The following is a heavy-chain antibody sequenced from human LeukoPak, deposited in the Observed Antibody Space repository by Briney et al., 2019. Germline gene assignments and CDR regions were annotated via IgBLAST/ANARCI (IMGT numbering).Heavy chain of an antibody. V-gene: IGHV3-21*01. CDR2: ISSSGTYI. Sequence: GGSLRLSRAASGFTFSIYNMDWVRQAPGKGLEWVSSISSSGTYIYYADSVEGRFTISRDTAKNSLYLQMSSLRAEDTAVYYCARERQSLTGYYIGLDAFDSSGQGTMVTVSS. CDR3: ARERQSLTGYYIGLDAFDS. CDR1: GFTFSIYN. D-gene: IGHD3-9*01. J-gene: IGHJ3*02.